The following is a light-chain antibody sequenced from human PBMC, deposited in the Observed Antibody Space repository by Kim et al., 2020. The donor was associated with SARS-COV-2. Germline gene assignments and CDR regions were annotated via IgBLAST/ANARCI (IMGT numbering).Light chain of an antibody. Sequence: QSVLTQPASVSGSPGQSITISCTGTSSDVGGYNYVSWYQQYPGKAPKLIIYDVSKRPSGVSNRFSGSKSGNTASLTISGLQAEDEADYHCSSYRSSISYVFGTGTKVTVL. J-gene: IGLJ1*01. CDR2: DVS. V-gene: IGLV2-14*03. CDR1: SSDVGGYNY. CDR3: SSYRSSISYV.